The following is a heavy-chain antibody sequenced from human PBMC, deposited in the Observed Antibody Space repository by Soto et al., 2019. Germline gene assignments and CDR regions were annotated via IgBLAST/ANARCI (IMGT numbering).Heavy chain of an antibody. Sequence: TLSLTCTVSGGSISSGGYYWSWIRQHPGKGLEWIGYIYYSGSTYYNPSLKSRVTISVDTSKNQFSLKLSSVTAADTAVYYCAASSGNCTNGVCYSFDYWGQGTLVTVSS. CDR2: IYYSGST. V-gene: IGHV4-31*03. D-gene: IGHD2-8*01. J-gene: IGHJ4*02. CDR1: GGSISSGGYY. CDR3: AASSGNCTNGVCYSFDY.